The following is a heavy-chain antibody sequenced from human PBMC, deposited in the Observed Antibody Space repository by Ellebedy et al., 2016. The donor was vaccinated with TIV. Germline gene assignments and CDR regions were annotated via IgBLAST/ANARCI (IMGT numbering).Heavy chain of an antibody. J-gene: IGHJ4*02. CDR1: GYTFTSYY. CDR3: ARAGHSAGVAVAGKFGY. D-gene: IGHD6-19*01. CDR2: INPYSGGT. Sequence: ASVKVSCKASGYTFTSYYMHWVRQAPGQGLEWMAWINPYSGGTNYAQNFQGRVTMTRDTSISTAYMELSRLRSDDTAVYYCARAGHSAGVAVAGKFGYWGQGTLVTVSS. V-gene: IGHV1-2*02.